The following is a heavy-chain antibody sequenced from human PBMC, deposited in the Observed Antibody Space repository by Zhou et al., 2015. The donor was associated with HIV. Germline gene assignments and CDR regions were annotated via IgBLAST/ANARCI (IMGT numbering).Heavy chain of an antibody. D-gene: IGHD4-11*01. J-gene: IGHJ4*02. CDR2: INPNSGGT. CDR3: ARRLGYSNSEYYFDY. CDR1: GYTFTGYY. V-gene: IGHV1-2*06. Sequence: QVQLVQSGAEVKKPGASVKVSCKASGYTFTGYYMHWVRQAPGQGLEWMGRINPNSGGTNYAQKFQGRVTMTRDTSISTAYMELSRLRSDDTAVYYCARRLGYSNSEYYFDYWGQGTLVTVSS.